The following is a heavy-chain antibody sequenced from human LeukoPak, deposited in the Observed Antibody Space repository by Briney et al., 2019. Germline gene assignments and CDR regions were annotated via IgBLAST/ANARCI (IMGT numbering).Heavy chain of an antibody. Sequence: GGSLRLSCVPSGITFSNSALSWVRQAPGKGLEWVSSISSSSSYIYYADSVKGRFTISRDNAKNSLYLQMNSLRAEDTAVYYCARECLGVGKGTYNWNPFNRLRWFDPWGQGTLVSVSS. CDR3: ARECLGVGKGTYNWNPFNRLRWFDP. J-gene: IGHJ5*02. V-gene: IGHV3-21*01. D-gene: IGHD1-20*01. CDR2: ISSSSSYI. CDR1: GITFSNSA.